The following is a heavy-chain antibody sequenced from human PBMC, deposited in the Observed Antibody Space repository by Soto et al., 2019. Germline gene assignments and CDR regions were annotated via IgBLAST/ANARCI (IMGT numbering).Heavy chain of an antibody. CDR2: IHGDGGKI. Sequence: GGSLRLSCAASGFMFSAYWMSWVRQAPGKGLEWVANIHGDGGKIYYVDSVKGRFTISRDNAKRSLYLQMNSLRAEDTAVYYCERHFYGGYTYGPGDYWGQGALVPVYS. V-gene: IGHV3-7*01. J-gene: IGHJ4*02. D-gene: IGHD5-18*01. CDR3: ERHFYGGYTYGPGDY. CDR1: GFMFSAYW.